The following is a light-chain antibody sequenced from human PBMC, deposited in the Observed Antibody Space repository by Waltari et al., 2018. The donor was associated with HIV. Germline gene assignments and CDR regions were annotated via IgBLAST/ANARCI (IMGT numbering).Light chain of an antibody. Sequence: QSVLTQPPSVSGAPGQRVSISCTGSSSTLGAGFDAPWYQQLPGAAPRLLIYDNNNRPSGVPGRFSGSRSGTSASLAITGLQADDEADYYCQSFDSGLTAVVFGGGTKLTVL. CDR1: SSTLGAGFD. CDR2: DNN. CDR3: QSFDSGLTAVV. V-gene: IGLV1-40*01. J-gene: IGLJ2*01.